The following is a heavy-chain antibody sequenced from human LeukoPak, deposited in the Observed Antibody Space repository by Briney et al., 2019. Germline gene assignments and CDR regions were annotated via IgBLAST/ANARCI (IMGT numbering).Heavy chain of an antibody. CDR2: ISAYNGNT. Sequence: SXXVSCKASGYTFTSHGISWVRQAPGQGLEWMGWISAYNGNTNYLQRFQGRVTMTTDTSTSTAYMELRSLRSDDTAVYYCARDRDPDSSGYPDYWGQGTLVTVSS. V-gene: IGHV1-18*01. J-gene: IGHJ4*02. CDR3: ARDRDPDSSGYPDY. D-gene: IGHD3-22*01. CDR1: GYTFTSHG.